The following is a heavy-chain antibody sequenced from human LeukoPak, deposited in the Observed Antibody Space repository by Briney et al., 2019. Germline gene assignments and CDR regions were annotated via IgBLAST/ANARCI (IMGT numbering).Heavy chain of an antibody. Sequence: SETLSLTCNVSGGSISGYHWSWIRQPPGKGLEWLGYIYYSGSSNYNPSLKSRVTISVDTSKNQFSLKLSSVTAADTAVYYCARVPRSYYYYYYMDVWGKGTTVTVSS. CDR3: ARVPRSYYYYYYMDV. CDR1: GGSISGYH. V-gene: IGHV4-59*01. J-gene: IGHJ6*03. CDR2: IYYSGSS.